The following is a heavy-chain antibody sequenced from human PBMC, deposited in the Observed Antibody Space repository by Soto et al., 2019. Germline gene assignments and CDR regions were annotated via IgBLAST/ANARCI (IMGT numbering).Heavy chain of an antibody. D-gene: IGHD6-6*01. J-gene: IGHJ5*02. CDR3: ARDTPTYEYSSSRKYNWFDP. CDR2: IYYSGST. Sequence: SETLSLTCTVSGGSISSGGYYWSWIRQHPGKGLEWIGYIYYSGSTYYNPSLKSRVTISVDTSKNQFSLKLSSVTAADTAMYYCARDTPTYEYSSSRKYNWFDPWGQGTLVTVSS. CDR1: GGSISSGGYY. V-gene: IGHV4-31*03.